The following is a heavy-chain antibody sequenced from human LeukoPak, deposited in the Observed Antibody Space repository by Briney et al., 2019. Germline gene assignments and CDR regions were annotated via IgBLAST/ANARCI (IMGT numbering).Heavy chain of an antibody. CDR1: GFTVSSNY. V-gene: IGHV3-53*01. D-gene: IGHD6-6*01. J-gene: IGHJ3*02. Sequence: GGSLRLSCAASGFTVSSNYMSWVRQAPGKGLEWVSVIYSGGSTYYADSVKGRLTISRDNSKSTLYLQMNSLRAEDTAVYYCARVPPPSAFDIWGQGTMVTVSS. CDR3: ARVPPPSAFDI. CDR2: IYSGGST.